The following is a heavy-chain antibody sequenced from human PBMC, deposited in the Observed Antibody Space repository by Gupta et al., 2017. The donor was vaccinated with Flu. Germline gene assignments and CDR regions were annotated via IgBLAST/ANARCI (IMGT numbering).Heavy chain of an antibody. V-gene: IGHV3-33*01. Sequence: QVQLVESGGGVVQPGNSLRLSCEASGFAFSTYVMHWVRQAPGKGLEWVAVLWYDGINKSYADSVKGRFTISRDSSKNTLYLQMTSLRAEDTAVYYCARGRGHEGFGYWGQGTLVAVSS. CDR1: GFAFSTYV. J-gene: IGHJ4*02. CDR3: ARGRGHEGFGY. CDR2: LWYDGINK. D-gene: IGHD3-10*01.